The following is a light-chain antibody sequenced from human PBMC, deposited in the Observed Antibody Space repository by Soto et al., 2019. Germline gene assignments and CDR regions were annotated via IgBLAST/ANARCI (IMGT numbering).Light chain of an antibody. CDR1: QGITNF. CDR2: EAS. V-gene: IGKV1-27*01. CDR3: QKYNSAPS. Sequence: DIQMTQSPSSLSASVGDRVTITCRASQGITNFLAWYQQKPGKVPKLLIYEASTLQSGVPSRFSGSGSGTDFTLTISSLQREDVATYYCQKYNSAPSVGGGTKVEIK. J-gene: IGKJ4*01.